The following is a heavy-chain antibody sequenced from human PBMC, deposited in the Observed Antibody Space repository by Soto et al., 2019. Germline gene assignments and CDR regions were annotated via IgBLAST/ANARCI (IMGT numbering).Heavy chain of an antibody. Sequence: ASVKVSCKTSGNTFTNLDLNWVRQAPGQRLEWMGWMNAGTGKTGYSQKFQGRVTITRDTSTSTAYMELSSLRSEDTAVYYCARAPGGPGIAEYWGQGTLVTVSS. J-gene: IGHJ4*02. CDR2: MNAGTGKT. D-gene: IGHD6-13*01. V-gene: IGHV1-3*01. CDR1: GNTFTNLD. CDR3: ARAPGGPGIAEY.